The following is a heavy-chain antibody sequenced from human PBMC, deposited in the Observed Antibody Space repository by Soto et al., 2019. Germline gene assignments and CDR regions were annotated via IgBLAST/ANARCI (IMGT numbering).Heavy chain of an antibody. CDR2: INPNSGGT. J-gene: IGHJ3*02. V-gene: IGHV1-2*04. CDR3: AKEGWWRDDAFDI. D-gene: IGHD2-15*01. CDR1: GYTFTSYY. Sequence: ASVKVSCKASGYTFTSYYMHWVRQAPGQGLEWMGWINPNSGGTNYAQKFQGWVTMTEDTSTDTAYMELSSLRSEDTAVYYCAKEGWWRDDAFDIWGQGTMVTVSS.